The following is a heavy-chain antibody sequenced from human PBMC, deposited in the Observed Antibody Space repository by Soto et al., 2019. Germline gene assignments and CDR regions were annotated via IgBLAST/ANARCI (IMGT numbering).Heavy chain of an antibody. J-gene: IGHJ4*02. CDR3: ARDGGQLEDYFDY. D-gene: IGHD6-6*01. CDR2: INEDGSDK. V-gene: IGHV3-7*01. CDR1: GFTFSRHW. Sequence: GGSLRLSCAASGFTFSRHWMSWLRQAPGKGLEGVANINEDGSDKYYVDSVKGRFTISRDNAKNSLYLQMSSLRVEDTAVYYCARDGGQLEDYFDYWGQGTTVTVSS.